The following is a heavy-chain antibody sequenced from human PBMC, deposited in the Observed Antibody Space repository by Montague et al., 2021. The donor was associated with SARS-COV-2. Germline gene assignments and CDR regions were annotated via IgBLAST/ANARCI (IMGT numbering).Heavy chain of an antibody. CDR2: IYYSGST. D-gene: IGHD3-10*01. CDR1: GGSISSNSYY. CDR3: AGHLYSYANCSDP. J-gene: IGHJ5*02. V-gene: IGHV4-39*01. Sequence: SETLSLTCTVSGGSISSNSYYWAWIRQPPGKGLEWIGSIYYSGSTYYNPSLKSRVTTSVDTSKNQFSLKLSSVTAADTAVYYCAGHLYSYANCSDPWGQGTLVTVSS.